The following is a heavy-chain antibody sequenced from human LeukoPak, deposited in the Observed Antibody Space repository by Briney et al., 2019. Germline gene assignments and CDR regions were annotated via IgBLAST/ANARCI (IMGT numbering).Heavy chain of an antibody. Sequence: PGGSLRLSCAASGFTFSSYSMNWVRQAPGKGLEWVSSISSSSSYIYYADSVKGRLTISRDNAKNSLYLQMNSLRAEDTAVYYCARAPMVRGAAFDPWGQGTLVTVSS. J-gene: IGHJ5*02. CDR2: ISSSSSYI. D-gene: IGHD3-10*01. CDR1: GFTFSSYS. CDR3: ARAPMVRGAAFDP. V-gene: IGHV3-21*01.